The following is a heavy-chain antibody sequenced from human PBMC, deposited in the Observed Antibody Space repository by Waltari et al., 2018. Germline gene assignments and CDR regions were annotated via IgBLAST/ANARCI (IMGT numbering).Heavy chain of an antibody. J-gene: IGHJ3*01. CDR1: GLTFKNYW. V-gene: IGHV3-7*01. Sequence: EVKLVESGGGLVQPGESLRLSCAASGLTFKNYWMTWVRQAPGKGLEWVANINQGGSAIFYVDSVKGRFTISRDDAKNSLYLQMNSLRAEDMAVYYCARVAYDSWNFDFWGQGTMVTVSS. D-gene: IGHD3-22*01. CDR2: INQGGSAI. CDR3: ARVAYDSWNFDF.